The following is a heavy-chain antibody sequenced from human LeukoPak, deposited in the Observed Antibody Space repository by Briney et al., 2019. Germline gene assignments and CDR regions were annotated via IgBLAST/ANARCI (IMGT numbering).Heavy chain of an antibody. CDR1: GGSISSSY. CDR2: IYYSGST. D-gene: IGHD6-19*01. CDR3: ARRVTSSGWYRDDY. J-gene: IGHJ4*02. V-gene: IGHV4-59*08. Sequence: SETLSLTCSVSGGSISSSYWSWIRQPPGKGLEWIGYIYYSGSTSYNPSLVSRVTISVDTSKNQFSLKLSSVTAADTAVYYCARRVTSSGWYRDDYWGQGTLVTVSS.